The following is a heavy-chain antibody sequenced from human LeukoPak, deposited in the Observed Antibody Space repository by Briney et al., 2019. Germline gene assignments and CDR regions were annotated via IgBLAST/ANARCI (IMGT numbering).Heavy chain of an antibody. J-gene: IGHJ4*02. V-gene: IGHV3-74*01. CDR2: INSDGSST. D-gene: IGHD2-15*01. CDR3: ARVEDIV. Sequence: PGGSLRLSCAASGFTFSSHWMHWVRQAPGKGLLWISLINSDGSSTTYADSVKGRFTISRDNAKNTLYLQMNSLRAEDTAVYYCARVEDIVWGQGTLVTVSS. CDR1: GFTFSSHW.